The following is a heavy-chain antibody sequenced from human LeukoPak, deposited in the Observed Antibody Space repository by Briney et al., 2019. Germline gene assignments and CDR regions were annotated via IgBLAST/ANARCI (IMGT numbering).Heavy chain of an antibody. CDR3: ARIMITVTTSDY. Sequence: GGALRLSCAASGFTFSSYEMNWVRQAPGKGLEWLSYISSSGTTIKYADAVRGRFTISIDNAKNSLYLQVNSLRAEDTAVYYCARIMITVTTSDYWGQGTLVTVSS. CDR2: ISSSGTTI. V-gene: IGHV3-48*03. D-gene: IGHD4-17*01. J-gene: IGHJ4*02. CDR1: GFTFSSYE.